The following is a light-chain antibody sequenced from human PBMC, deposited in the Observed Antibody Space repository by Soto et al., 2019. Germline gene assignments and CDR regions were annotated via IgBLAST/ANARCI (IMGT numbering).Light chain of an antibody. CDR2: ENN. V-gene: IGLV1-40*01. Sequence: QSVLTQPPSVSEAPGQRVTISCTGSSSNIGAGYEAHWYQQVPGTAPKLLIYENNNRPSEVPDRFSGSKSGTSASLAITGLQAEDDAEYFCQSYDSSLSRYVFGTGTKLTVL. CDR3: QSYDSSLSRYV. J-gene: IGLJ1*01. CDR1: SSNIGAGYE.